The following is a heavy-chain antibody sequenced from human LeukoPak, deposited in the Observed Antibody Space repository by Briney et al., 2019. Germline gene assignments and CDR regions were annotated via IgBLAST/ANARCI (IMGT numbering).Heavy chain of an antibody. CDR1: GFTFSNYG. CDR3: ATGPRLAEAR. Sequence: PGGSLRLSCAASGFTFSNYGTNWVRQAPGKGLEWVSFISGSGGTSYYADSVKGRFTISRDNSRNRLYLQMNSLRAEDTAIYFCATGPRLAEARWGQGTLVTVSS. D-gene: IGHD6-19*01. J-gene: IGHJ4*02. CDR2: ISGSGGTS. V-gene: IGHV3-23*01.